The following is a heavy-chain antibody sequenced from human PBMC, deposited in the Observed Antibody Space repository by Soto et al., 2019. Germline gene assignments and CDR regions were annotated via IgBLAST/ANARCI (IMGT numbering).Heavy chain of an antibody. J-gene: IGHJ2*01. Sequence: EVQLLESGGGLVQPGGSLRLSCAASGFTLRSYAMSWVRQAPGKGLEWVSAISGSGVSTYYADSVKGRFTISRDNSKNTLYLQMNSLRAEDTAVYYCAKVGYYHSSGYYPYWYFDLWGRGTLVTVSS. D-gene: IGHD3-22*01. CDR2: ISGSGVST. CDR1: GFTLRSYA. CDR3: AKVGYYHSSGYYPYWYFDL. V-gene: IGHV3-23*01.